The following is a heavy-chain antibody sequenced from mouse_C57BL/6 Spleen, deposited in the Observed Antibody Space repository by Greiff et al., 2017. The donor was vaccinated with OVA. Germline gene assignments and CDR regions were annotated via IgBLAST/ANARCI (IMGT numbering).Heavy chain of an antibody. D-gene: IGHD2-4*01. J-gene: IGHJ4*01. CDR2: ILPGSGST. Sequence: QVQLQQSGAELMKPGASVKLSCKATGYTFTGYWIEWVKQRPGHGLEWIGEILPGSGSTNYNEKFKGKATFTADTSSNTAYMQLSSLTTDDSAIYYCAGYYYDEGYAMDFWGQGTSVTVSS. CDR1: GYTFTGYW. V-gene: IGHV1-9*01. CDR3: AGYYYDEGYAMDF.